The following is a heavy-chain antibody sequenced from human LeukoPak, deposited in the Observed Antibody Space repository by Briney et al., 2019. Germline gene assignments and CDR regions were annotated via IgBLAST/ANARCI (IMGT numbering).Heavy chain of an antibody. CDR2: IYTSGST. Sequence: SQTLSLTCTVSGGSISSGSYYWSWIRQPAGKGLEWIGRIYTSGSTNYNPSLKSRVTISVDTSKNQFSLKLSSVTAADTAVYYCAGGPQGTWIQLWKFDYWGQGTLVTVSS. D-gene: IGHD5-18*01. J-gene: IGHJ4*02. V-gene: IGHV4-61*02. CDR3: AGGPQGTWIQLWKFDY. CDR1: GGSISSGSYY.